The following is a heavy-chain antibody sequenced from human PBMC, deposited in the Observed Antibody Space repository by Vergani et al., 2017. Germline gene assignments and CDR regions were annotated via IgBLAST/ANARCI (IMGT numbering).Heavy chain of an antibody. CDR2: INPNSGGT. D-gene: IGHD3-9*01. Sequence: QVQLVQSGAEVKKPGASVKVSCKASGYTFTGYYMHWVRQAPGQGLEWMGWINPNSGGTNYAQKFQGRVTMTRDKSISTAYMELSRLRSDDTAVYYCARFALSIRSFYDILTGPEGGGMFDPWGQGTLVTVSS. J-gene: IGHJ5*02. CDR1: GYTFTGYY. V-gene: IGHV1-2*02. CDR3: ARFALSIRSFYDILTGPEGGGMFDP.